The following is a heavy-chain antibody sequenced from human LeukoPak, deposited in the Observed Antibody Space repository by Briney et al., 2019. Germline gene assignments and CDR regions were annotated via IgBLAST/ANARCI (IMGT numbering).Heavy chain of an antibody. CDR2: ISAYNGNT. Sequence: ASVKVSSKASGYTFTSYGISWVRQAPGQGLEWMGWISAYNGNTNYAQKLQGRVTMTTDTSTSTAYMELRSLRYDDTAVYYCARDRAMVRGVIIGFYYYYGMDVWGQGTTVTVSS. CDR3: ARDRAMVRGVIIGFYYYYGMDV. J-gene: IGHJ6*02. D-gene: IGHD3-10*01. V-gene: IGHV1-18*01. CDR1: GYTFTSYG.